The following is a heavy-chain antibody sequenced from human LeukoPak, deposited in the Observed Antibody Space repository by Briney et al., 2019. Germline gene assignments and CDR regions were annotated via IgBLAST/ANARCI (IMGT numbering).Heavy chain of an antibody. CDR2: ISGSGDST. D-gene: IGHD6-13*01. CDR3: ASHRSSCGPSYFDF. Sequence: GGSLRLSCAGSGVTLSNDPMSWVRQAPGKGREWVSTISGSGDSTYYADSVKGRFTISRDNSTNTLYLQMNSLRAEDKAVYYCASHRSSCGPSYFDFWGQGTLVTVS. J-gene: IGHJ4*02. V-gene: IGHV3-23*01. CDR1: GVTLSNDP.